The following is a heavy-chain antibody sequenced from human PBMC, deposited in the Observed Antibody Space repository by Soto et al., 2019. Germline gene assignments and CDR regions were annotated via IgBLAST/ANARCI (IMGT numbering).Heavy chain of an antibody. J-gene: IGHJ5*02. Sequence: ASVKVSCKASGGTFSSYAISWLRQAPGQGLEWMGGIIPIFGTANYAQKFQGRVTITADESTSTAYMELSSLRSEDTAVYYCARERRIQPSNWFDPWGQGTLVTVSS. CDR2: IIPIFGTA. CDR1: GGTFSSYA. V-gene: IGHV1-69*13. CDR3: ARERRIQPSNWFDP. D-gene: IGHD1-1*01.